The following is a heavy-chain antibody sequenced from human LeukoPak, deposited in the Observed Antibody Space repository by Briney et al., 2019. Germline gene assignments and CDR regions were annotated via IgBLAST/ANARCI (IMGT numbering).Heavy chain of an antibody. J-gene: IGHJ3*02. CDR2: IIPIFGTA. V-gene: IGHV1-69*05. D-gene: IGHD6-6*01. CDR1: GGTFSSYA. CDR3: ASSSIAAPGSDAFDI. Sequence: GASVTVSCKASGGTFSSYAISWVRQAPGQGLEWMGGIIPIFGTANYAQKFQGRVTITTDESTSTAYMELSSLRSEDTAVYYCASSSIAAPGSDAFDIWGQGTMVTVSS.